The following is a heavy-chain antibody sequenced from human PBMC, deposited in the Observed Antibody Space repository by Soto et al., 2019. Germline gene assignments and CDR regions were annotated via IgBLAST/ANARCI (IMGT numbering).Heavy chain of an antibody. Sequence: GGSLRLSCAASGFTVSSNYMSWVRQAPGKGLEWVSVIYSGGSTYYADSVKGRFTISRDNSKNTLYLQMNSLRAEDTAVYYCATGIAVAGDYYYYGMDVWGQGTTVTVSS. CDR2: IYSGGST. D-gene: IGHD6-19*01. V-gene: IGHV3-53*01. J-gene: IGHJ6*02. CDR1: GFTVSSNY. CDR3: ATGIAVAGDYYYYGMDV.